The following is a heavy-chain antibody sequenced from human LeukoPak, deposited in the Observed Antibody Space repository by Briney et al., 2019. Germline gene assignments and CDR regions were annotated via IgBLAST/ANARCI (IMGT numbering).Heavy chain of an antibody. J-gene: IGHJ4*02. CDR3: AKACYGDYCYFDY. CDR2: IRYDGSNK. V-gene: IGHV3-30*02. Sequence: GGSLRLSCAASGFTFSSYGIHWVRQAPGKGLEWVSFIRYDGSNKYYADSVKGRFTISRDNSKNTLYLQMNSLRAEDTAVYYCAKACYGDYCYFDYWGQGTLVTVSS. CDR1: GFTFSSYG. D-gene: IGHD4-17*01.